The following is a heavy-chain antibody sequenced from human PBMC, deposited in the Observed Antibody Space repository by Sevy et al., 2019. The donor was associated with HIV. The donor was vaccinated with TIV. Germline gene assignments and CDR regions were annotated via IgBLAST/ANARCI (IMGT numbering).Heavy chain of an antibody. CDR2: IDHSGTTV. J-gene: IGHJ4*02. Sequence: GGSLRLSCAASGFIFSSYEMNWVRQAPGKGLEWVSYIDHSGTTVYYSDSVKGRFTISRDNARNSLSLQMNSLRAEDTAVYYCARDLPPSATTVAHFDRWGQGTLVTVSS. CDR3: ARDLPPSATTVAHFDR. D-gene: IGHD4-17*01. CDR1: GFIFSSYE. V-gene: IGHV3-48*03.